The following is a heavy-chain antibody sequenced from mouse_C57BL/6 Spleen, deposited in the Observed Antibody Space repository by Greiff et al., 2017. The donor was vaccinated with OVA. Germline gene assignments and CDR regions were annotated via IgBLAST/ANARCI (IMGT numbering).Heavy chain of an antibody. CDR2: IDPSDSET. Sequence: QLQQSGAELVRPGSSVKLSCKASGYTFTSYWMHWVKQRPIQGLEWIGNIDPSDSETHYNQKFKDKATLTVDKSSSTAYMQLSSLTSEDSAVYYCARERDYDPFAYWGQGTLVTVSA. V-gene: IGHV1-52*01. CDR3: ARERDYDPFAY. J-gene: IGHJ3*01. CDR1: GYTFTSYW. D-gene: IGHD2-4*01.